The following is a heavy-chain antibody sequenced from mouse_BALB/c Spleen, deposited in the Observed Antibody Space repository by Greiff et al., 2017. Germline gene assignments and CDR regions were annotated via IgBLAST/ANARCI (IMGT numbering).Heavy chain of an antibody. CDR3: AREGTTVGGFAY. Sequence: EVHLVESGGGLVKPGGSLKLSCAASGFTFSSYAMSWVRQTPEKRLEWVASISSGGSTYYPDSVKGRFTISRDNARNILYLQMSSLRSEDTAMYYCAREGTTVGGFAYWGQGTLVTVSA. V-gene: IGHV5-6-5*01. J-gene: IGHJ3*01. CDR1: GFTFSSYA. CDR2: ISSGGST. D-gene: IGHD1-1*01.